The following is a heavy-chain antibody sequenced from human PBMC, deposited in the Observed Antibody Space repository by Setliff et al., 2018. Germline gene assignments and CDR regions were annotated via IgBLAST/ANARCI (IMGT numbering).Heavy chain of an antibody. CDR1: GFTFRTYS. J-gene: IGHJ3*02. V-gene: IGHV3-21*01. CDR3: ASAGHSGSWFPFDAFHI. CDR2: ISRSSTYI. D-gene: IGHD6-13*01. Sequence: PGGSLRLSCVASGFTFRTYSVNWVRQAPGKGLEWVSSISRSSTYIYYADSMKGRFTISRDNAKNSLYLQMNSLRAEDTAVYYCASAGHSGSWFPFDAFHIWGQGTMVTVSS.